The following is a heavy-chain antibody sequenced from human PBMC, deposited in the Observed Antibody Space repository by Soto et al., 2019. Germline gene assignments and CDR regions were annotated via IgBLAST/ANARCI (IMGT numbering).Heavy chain of an antibody. D-gene: IGHD2-15*01. CDR3: ARKVVVKGVDAFDI. Sequence: QVQLVQSGAEVKKPGASVKVSCKASGYTFTSYGITWVRQAPGQGLEWMGWSNTYNGNTNYAQKLQGRVTMTTDTTTSTAYMELRSMRSDDTAVYYCARKVVVKGVDAFDIWGQWTMGTVSS. CDR1: GYTFTSYG. J-gene: IGHJ3*02. V-gene: IGHV1-18*01. CDR2: SNTYNGNT.